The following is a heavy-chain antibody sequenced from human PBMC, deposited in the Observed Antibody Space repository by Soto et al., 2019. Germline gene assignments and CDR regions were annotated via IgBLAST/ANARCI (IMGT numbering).Heavy chain of an antibody. CDR1: GGSFSGYY. J-gene: IGHJ4*02. CDR3: ARDKGTGLFDY. CDR2: INHSGST. Sequence: QVQLQQWGAGLLKPSETLSLTCAVYGGSFSGYYWTWLRQPPGTGLEWIGEINHSGSTNCNPSLNHRFTISVDTSRHQFSLKLTSLTSAVTAVYYCARDKGTGLFDYWGQGTRVTVSS. D-gene: IGHD2-8*02. V-gene: IGHV4-34*01.